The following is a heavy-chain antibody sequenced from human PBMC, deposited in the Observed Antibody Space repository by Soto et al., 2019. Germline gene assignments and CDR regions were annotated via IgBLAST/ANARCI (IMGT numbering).Heavy chain of an antibody. D-gene: IGHD2-8*01. CDR1: GFTFSSYA. CDR2: ISYDGSNK. CDR3: ARDYCTNGVCYYFDY. V-gene: IGHV3-30*04. J-gene: IGHJ4*02. Sequence: GGSLRLSCAASGFTFSSYAMHWVRQAPGKGLEWVAVISYDGSNKYYADSVKGRFTISRDNSKNTLYLQMNSLRAEDTAVYYCARDYCTNGVCYYFDYWGQGTLVTVSS.